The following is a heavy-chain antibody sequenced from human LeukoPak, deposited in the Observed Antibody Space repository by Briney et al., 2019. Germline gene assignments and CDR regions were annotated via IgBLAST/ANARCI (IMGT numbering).Heavy chain of an antibody. J-gene: IGHJ4*02. CDR3: ARGVPFYYDSSGYSGFDY. Sequence: GGSLRLSCAASGFTFSSYAMHWVRQAPGKGLEWVAVISYDGSNKYYADSVKGRFTISRDNAKNSLYLQMNSLRAEDMAVYYCARGVPFYYDSSGYSGFDYWGQGTLVTVSS. CDR1: GFTFSSYA. V-gene: IGHV3-30*04. CDR2: ISYDGSNK. D-gene: IGHD3-22*01.